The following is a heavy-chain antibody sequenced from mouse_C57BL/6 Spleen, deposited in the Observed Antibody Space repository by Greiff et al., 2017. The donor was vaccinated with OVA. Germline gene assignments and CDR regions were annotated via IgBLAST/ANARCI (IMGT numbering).Heavy chain of an antibody. CDR1: GFTFSDYY. D-gene: IGHD3-2*02. V-gene: IGHV5-12*01. Sequence: DVHLVESGGGLVQPGGSLKLSCAASGFTFSDYYMYWVRQTPEKRLEWVAYISNGGGSTYYPDTVKGRFTIYRDKAKNTLYLQMSRLKSEDTAMYYCERHTPSGVFDYWGQGTTLTVSS. CDR2: ISNGGGST. J-gene: IGHJ2*01. CDR3: ERHTPSGVFDY.